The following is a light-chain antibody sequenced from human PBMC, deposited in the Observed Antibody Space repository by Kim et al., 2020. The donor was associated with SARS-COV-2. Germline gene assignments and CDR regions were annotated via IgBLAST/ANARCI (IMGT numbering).Light chain of an antibody. CDR3: QQYDNLPSYS. Sequence: ASVGDRVTITCQASQDISNYLNWYQQKPGKAPKLLIYDASNLETGVASRFSGSGSGTDFTLTISSLQPEDIATYYCQQYDNLPSYSFGQGTKLEI. CDR2: DAS. CDR1: QDISNY. J-gene: IGKJ2*03. V-gene: IGKV1-33*01.